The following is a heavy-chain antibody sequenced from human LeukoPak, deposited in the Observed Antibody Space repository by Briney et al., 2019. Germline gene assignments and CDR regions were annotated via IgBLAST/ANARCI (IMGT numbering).Heavy chain of an antibody. D-gene: IGHD6-19*01. CDR3: ARSSSGWYKDNWFDP. CDR1: DTSLRSGGYY. Sequence: SETLSLTCTVSDTSLRSGGYYWSWIRQPTGKGLEWIGYIYYSGSTYYNASLKSRDTISVDTSKNQFSLKLSSVTAADTAVYYCARSSSGWYKDNWFDPWGQGTLVTVSS. CDR2: IYYSGST. V-gene: IGHV4-30-4*08. J-gene: IGHJ5*02.